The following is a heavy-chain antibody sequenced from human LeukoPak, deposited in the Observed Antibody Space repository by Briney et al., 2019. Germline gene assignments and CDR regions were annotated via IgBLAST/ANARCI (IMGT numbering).Heavy chain of an antibody. D-gene: IGHD2-15*01. V-gene: IGHV1-18*01. J-gene: IGHJ3*02. CDR1: GYTFNSHY. CDR3: ARVICSGDSCYPPSAVDI. Sequence: ASVKVSCKTSGYTFNSHYVGWVRQAPGQGLEWMGWISGYNGKTNYAQKLQGRVTMTTDTSTTTAYMELRSLRSDDTAVYYCARVICSGDSCYPPSAVDIWGQGTMVTVSS. CDR2: ISGYNGKT.